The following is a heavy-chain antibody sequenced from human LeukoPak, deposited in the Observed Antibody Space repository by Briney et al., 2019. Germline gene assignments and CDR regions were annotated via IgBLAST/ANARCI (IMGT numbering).Heavy chain of an antibody. V-gene: IGHV3-48*03. CDR1: GFTFSSYE. D-gene: IGHD5-18*01. J-gene: IGHJ4*02. Sequence: GGSLRLSCAASGFTFSSYEMNWVRQAPGKGLEWVSYISSSGSTIYYADSVKGRFTISRDNSKNTLYLQMNSLRAEDTAVYYCARVVQLWLDYWGQGTLVAVSS. CDR3: ARVVQLWLDY. CDR2: ISSSGSTI.